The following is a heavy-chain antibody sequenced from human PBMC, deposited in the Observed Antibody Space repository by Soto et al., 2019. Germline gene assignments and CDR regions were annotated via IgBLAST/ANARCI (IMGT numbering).Heavy chain of an antibody. CDR3: ARLPYYDYVWGHPFFFDY. D-gene: IGHD3-16*01. CDR2: IYYSGST. Sequence: QLQLQESGPGLVKPSETLSLTCTVSGGSISSSSYYWGWIRQPPGKGLEWIGSIYYSGSTYYNPXXQSRVTISVDXXKXQXXLKLSSVTAADTAVYYCARLPYYDYVWGHPFFFDYWGQGTLVTVSS. J-gene: IGHJ4*02. CDR1: GGSISSSSYY. V-gene: IGHV4-39*01.